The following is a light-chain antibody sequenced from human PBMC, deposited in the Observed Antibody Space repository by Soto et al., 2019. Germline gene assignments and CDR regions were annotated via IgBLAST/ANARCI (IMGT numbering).Light chain of an antibody. J-gene: IGKJ2*01. Sequence: DIQMTQSPSSLSASVGDRVTITCRASQNISSFLNWYQQKPGNAPNYLIYAASMLRDGVPSRFSGSGSETHFTLTINSLQPEDFATYYCQQSYTMPYTFGQGTKLEIK. CDR3: QQSYTMPYT. V-gene: IGKV1-39*01. CDR2: AAS. CDR1: QNISSF.